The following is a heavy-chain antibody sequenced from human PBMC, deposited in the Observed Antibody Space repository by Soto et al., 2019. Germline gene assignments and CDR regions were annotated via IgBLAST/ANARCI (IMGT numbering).Heavy chain of an antibody. J-gene: IGHJ6*02. D-gene: IGHD4-17*01. CDR1: GYTFTSYD. CDR3: ARGGSPRTNYGMDV. Sequence: ASVKVSCKASGYTFTSYDINWVRQATGRGLEWMGWMNPNSGNTGYAQKFQGRVTMTRNTSISTAYMELSSLRSEDTAVYYCARGGSPRTNYGMDVWGQGTTVTSP. V-gene: IGHV1-8*01. CDR2: MNPNSGNT.